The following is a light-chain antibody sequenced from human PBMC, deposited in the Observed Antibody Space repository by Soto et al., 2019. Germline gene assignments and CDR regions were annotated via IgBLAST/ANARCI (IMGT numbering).Light chain of an antibody. V-gene: IGLV2-8*01. CDR1: RSDVGGYNY. J-gene: IGLJ3*02. Sequence: QAVLTQPPSASGSPGQSVTISCTGTRSDVGGYNYVSWYQQYPGKAPKLMTYEVNKRPSGVPDRFSGSKSGNTASLTVSGLQAEDEADYYCSSYAGSNNPWVFGGGTKLTVL. CDR3: SSYAGSNNPWV. CDR2: EVN.